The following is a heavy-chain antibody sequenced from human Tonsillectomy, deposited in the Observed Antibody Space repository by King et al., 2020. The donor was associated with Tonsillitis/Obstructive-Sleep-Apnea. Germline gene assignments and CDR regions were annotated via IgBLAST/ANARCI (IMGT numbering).Heavy chain of an antibody. CDR1: GGTFSSYA. D-gene: IGHD1/OR15-1a*01. Sequence: QLVQSGAEVKKPGSSVKVSCKASGGTFSSYAISWVRQAPGQGLEWMGGIIPIFCTANYAQKFQGSVPITADESTSTAYKELSSLRSEDTAVYYCARGTSSYDAFDIWGQGTMVTVSS. CDR3: ARGTSSYDAFDI. CDR2: IIPIFCTA. J-gene: IGHJ3*02. V-gene: IGHV1-69*01.